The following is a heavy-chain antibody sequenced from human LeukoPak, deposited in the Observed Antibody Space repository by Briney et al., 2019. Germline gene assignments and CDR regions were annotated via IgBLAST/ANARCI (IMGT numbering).Heavy chain of an antibody. CDR2: ISSSGSTI. V-gene: IGHV3-11*04. CDR1: GFTFSDYY. Sequence: GGSLRLSCAASGFTFSDYYMSWIRQAPRKGLEWVSYISSSGSTIYYADSVKGRFTISRDNAKNTLYVQMNSLRAEDTAVYYRASYDSSGSDAFDIWGQGTMVTVSS. CDR3: ASYDSSGSDAFDI. J-gene: IGHJ3*02. D-gene: IGHD3-22*01.